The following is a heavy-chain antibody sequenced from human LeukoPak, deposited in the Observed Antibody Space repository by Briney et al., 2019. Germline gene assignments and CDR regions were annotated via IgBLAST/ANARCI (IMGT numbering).Heavy chain of an antibody. Sequence: ASVKVSCKASGYTLTSEGMNWVRQAPGQGLEWMGWINTNTGNPTYAQGFTGRFVFSLDTSVNTAYLQISSLKAEDTAVYYCARALPGCYSTNCYGLDYWGQGTLVTVSS. CDR3: ARALPGCYSTNCYGLDY. V-gene: IGHV7-4-1*02. D-gene: IGHD2-2*01. CDR2: INTNTGNP. CDR1: GYTLTSEG. J-gene: IGHJ4*02.